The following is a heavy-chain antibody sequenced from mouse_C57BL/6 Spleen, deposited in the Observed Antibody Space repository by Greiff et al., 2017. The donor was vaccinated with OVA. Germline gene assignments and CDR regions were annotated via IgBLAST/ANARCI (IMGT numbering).Heavy chain of an antibody. D-gene: IGHD2-12*01. CDR2: IYPGDGDT. CDR1: GYAFSSSW. CDR3: ARGGVTPDY. J-gene: IGHJ2*01. Sequence: VQLQESGPELVKPGASVKISCKASGYAFSSSWMNWVKQRPGKGLEWIGRIYPGDGDTNYNGKFKGKATLTADKSSSTAYMQLSSLTSEDSAVYFCARGGVTPDYWGQGTTLTVSS. V-gene: IGHV1-82*01.